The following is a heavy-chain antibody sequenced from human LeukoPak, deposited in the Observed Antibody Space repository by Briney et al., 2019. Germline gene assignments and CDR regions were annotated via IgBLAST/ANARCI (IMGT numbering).Heavy chain of an antibody. V-gene: IGHV3-23*01. CDR1: GFTFNDAW. Sequence: GGSLRLSCAASGFTFNDAWMSWVRQAPGKGLEWVSALSGSDANTYYADSVKGRFTISRDNSKNTLYLQVNSLRAEDTAVYYCAKGVGCSGGTCYSGHGMDVWGQGTTVTVSS. J-gene: IGHJ6*02. CDR3: AKGVGCSGGTCYSGHGMDV. D-gene: IGHD2-15*01. CDR2: LSGSDANT.